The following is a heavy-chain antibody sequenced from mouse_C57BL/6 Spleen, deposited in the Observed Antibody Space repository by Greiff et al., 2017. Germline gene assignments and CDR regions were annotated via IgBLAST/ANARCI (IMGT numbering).Heavy chain of an antibody. J-gene: IGHJ4*01. V-gene: IGHV1-80*01. CDR2: IYPGDGAT. D-gene: IGHD2-4*01. CDR3: ARPISEDYDGEYYAMDY. Sequence: VQLQQSGAELVKPGASVKISCKASGYAFSSYWMNWVKQRPGKGLEWIGQIYPGDGATNYNGKFKGKATLTADNSSSTAYMQLSSLTSEDSAVYFCARPISEDYDGEYYAMDYWGQGTSVTVSS. CDR1: GYAFSSYW.